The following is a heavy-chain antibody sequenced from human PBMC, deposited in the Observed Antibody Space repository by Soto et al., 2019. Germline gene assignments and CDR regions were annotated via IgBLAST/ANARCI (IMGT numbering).Heavy chain of an antibody. CDR2: IYYSGST. D-gene: IGHD3-3*01. CDR1: GGSISRGDYY. CDR3: ARDNILGILYGGMDA. J-gene: IGHJ6*02. V-gene: IGHV4-30-4*01. Sequence: SETLSLTCTVSGGSISRGDYYWSWIRQPPGKGLEWIGYIYYSGSTYYNPSLKSRVTISVDTSKNQFSLKLSSVTAADTAVYYCARDNILGILYGGMDAWGPGTTVPVSS.